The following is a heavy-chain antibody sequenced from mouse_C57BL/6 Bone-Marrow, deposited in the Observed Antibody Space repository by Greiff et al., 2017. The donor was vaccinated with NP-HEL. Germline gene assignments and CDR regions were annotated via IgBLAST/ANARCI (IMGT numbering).Heavy chain of an antibody. CDR2: ISYSGST. Sequence: EVQGVESGPGLAKPSQTLSLTCSVTGYSITSDYWNWIRKFPGNKLEYMGYISYSGSTYYNPSLKSRISISRDTSNNQYYLQLNSVTTEDTATYYCARSPLWLRRKYYAMNDWGQGTSVTVSS. V-gene: IGHV3-8*01. CDR3: ARSPLWLRRKYYAMND. CDR1: GYSITSDY. J-gene: IGHJ4*01. D-gene: IGHD2-2*01.